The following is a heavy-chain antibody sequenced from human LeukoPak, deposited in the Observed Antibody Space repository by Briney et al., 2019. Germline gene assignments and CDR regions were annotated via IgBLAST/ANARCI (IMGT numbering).Heavy chain of an antibody. V-gene: IGHV3-11*04. CDR3: AGEHIAAHNY. Sequence: KSGGSLRLSCAASGFTFSDYYMSWIRQAPGKGLEWASYISSSSRNIYYADSVKGRFTISRDNAKNSLYLQMNSLRAEDTAVYYCAGEHIAAHNYWGQGTLVTVSS. CDR1: GFTFSDYY. D-gene: IGHD6-6*01. J-gene: IGHJ4*02. CDR2: ISSSSRNI.